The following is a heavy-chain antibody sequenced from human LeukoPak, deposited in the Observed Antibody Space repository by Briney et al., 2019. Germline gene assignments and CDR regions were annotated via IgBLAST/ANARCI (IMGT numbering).Heavy chain of an antibody. CDR1: GESFSGYY. CDR3: ARGELQYSSGRYAVRVLDY. V-gene: IGHV4-34*01. CDR2: INHSGST. Sequence: SETLSLTCDVYGESFSGYYWSWIRQPPGKGLEWIGEINHSGSTNYNPSLKSRVIISVDTSKNQFSLKVTSVTAADTAVYYCARGELQYSSGRYAVRVLDYWGQGTLVTVSS. J-gene: IGHJ4*02. D-gene: IGHD6-19*01.